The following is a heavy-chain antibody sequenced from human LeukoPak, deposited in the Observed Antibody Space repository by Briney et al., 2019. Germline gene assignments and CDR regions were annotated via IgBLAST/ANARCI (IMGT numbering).Heavy chain of an antibody. Sequence: PGGSLRLSCPASGFSFSTNPMSWVCQAPGKGLEWVSAISPDKTYYADSVKGRPTISRDNYKNTVDLHMNSPRAEDTAIFYCVKEHVDRAFTRSFEIWGQGTVVTVSS. D-gene: IGHD3-10*01. CDR3: VKEHVDRAFTRSFEI. CDR1: GFSFSTNP. V-gene: IGHV3-23*01. J-gene: IGHJ3*02. CDR2: ISPDKT.